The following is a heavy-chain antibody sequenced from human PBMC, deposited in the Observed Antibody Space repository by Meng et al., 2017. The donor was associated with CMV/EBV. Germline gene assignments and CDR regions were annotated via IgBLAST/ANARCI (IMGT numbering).Heavy chain of an antibody. V-gene: IGHV3-30*04. J-gene: IGHJ4*02. CDR1: GFTFSSYA. CDR3: AREAGATSY. Sequence: GESLKISCAASGFTFSSYAMHWVRQAPGKGLEWVAVISYDGSNKYYADSVKGRFTISRDNSKNTLYLQMNSLRAEDTAVYYCAREAGATSYWGQGTLVTVSS. D-gene: IGHD1-26*01. CDR2: ISYDGSNK.